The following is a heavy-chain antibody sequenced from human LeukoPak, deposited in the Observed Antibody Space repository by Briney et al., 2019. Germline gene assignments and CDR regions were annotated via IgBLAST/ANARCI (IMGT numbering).Heavy chain of an antibody. V-gene: IGHV3-66*02. CDR3: ARDPGPYYYYGMDV. J-gene: IGHJ6*02. Sequence: GGSLRLSCAASGFTFSSYWMHWVRQAPGKGLVWVSVIYSGGSTYYADSVEGRFTISRDNSKNTLYLQMNSLRAEDTAVYYCARDPGPYYYYGMDVWGQGTTVTVSS. CDR1: GFTFSSYW. CDR2: IYSGGST.